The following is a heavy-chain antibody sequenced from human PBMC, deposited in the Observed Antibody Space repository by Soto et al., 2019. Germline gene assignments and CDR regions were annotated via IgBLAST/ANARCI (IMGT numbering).Heavy chain of an antibody. CDR2: IIPIFGTA. D-gene: IGHD6-19*01. CDR1: GGTFSSYA. CDR3: ARQSGVAGTGAFDY. Sequence: SVKVSCKASGGTFSSYAISWVRQAPGQGLEWMGGIIPIFGTANYAQKFQGRVTITADESTSTAYMELSSLRSQDTAVYYCARQSGVAGTGAFDYWGQGTLVTVSS. V-gene: IGHV1-69*13. J-gene: IGHJ4*02.